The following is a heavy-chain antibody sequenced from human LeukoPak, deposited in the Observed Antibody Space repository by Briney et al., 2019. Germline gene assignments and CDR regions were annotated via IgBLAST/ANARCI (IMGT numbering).Heavy chain of an antibody. CDR3: ARDFSGNTGKVVDY. CDR1: GYTFTSYG. J-gene: IGHJ4*02. Sequence: ASVKVSCKASGYTFTSYGISWVRQAPGQGLEWMGWISAYNGNANYAQKLQGRVTMTTDTSTSTAYMELRSLRSDDTAVYYCARDFSGNTGKVVDYWGQGTLVTVSS. V-gene: IGHV1-18*01. D-gene: IGHD1/OR15-1a*01. CDR2: ISAYNGNA.